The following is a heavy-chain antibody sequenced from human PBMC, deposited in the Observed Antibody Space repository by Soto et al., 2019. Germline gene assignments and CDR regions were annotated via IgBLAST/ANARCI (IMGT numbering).Heavy chain of an antibody. CDR3: ARRVAATRFDP. CDR1: GGTFSSYA. V-gene: IGHV1-69*01. D-gene: IGHD2-15*01. J-gene: IGHJ5*02. Sequence: QVQLVQSGAEVKKPGSSVKVSCKASGGTFSSYAISWVRQAPGQGLEWMGGIIPIFGTANYAQQFQGRVTIIADESTSTAYMELRSLRSEDTAVYYCARRVAATRFDPWGQGTLVTVSS. CDR2: IIPIFGTA.